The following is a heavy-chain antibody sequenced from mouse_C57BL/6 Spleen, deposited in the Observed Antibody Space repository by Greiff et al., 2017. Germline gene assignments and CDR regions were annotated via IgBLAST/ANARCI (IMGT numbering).Heavy chain of an antibody. V-gene: IGHV1-76*01. CDR1: GYTFTDYY. CDR3: ARGGYPAY. Sequence: VQLQQSGAELVRPGASVKLSCKASGYTFTDYYINWVKQRPGQGLEWIARIYPGSGNTYYNEKFKGKATLTAEKSSSTAYMQLSSLTSEDSAVYFCARGGYPAYWGQGTLVTVSA. CDR2: IYPGSGNT. J-gene: IGHJ3*01. D-gene: IGHD2-2*01.